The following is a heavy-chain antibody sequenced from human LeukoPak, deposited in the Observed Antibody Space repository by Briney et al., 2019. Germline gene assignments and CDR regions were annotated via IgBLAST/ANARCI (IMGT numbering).Heavy chain of an antibody. CDR1: GGSFSGYY. CDR3: ARAVLWGYCSSTSCYNWFDP. Sequence: SETLSLTCAVYGGSFSGYYWSWIRQPPGKGLEWIGDINHSRSTNYNPSLKSRVTISVDTSKNQFSLKLSSVTAADTAVYYCARAVLWGYCSSTSCYNWFDPWGQGTLVTVSS. CDR2: INHSRST. D-gene: IGHD2-2*01. J-gene: IGHJ5*02. V-gene: IGHV4-34*01.